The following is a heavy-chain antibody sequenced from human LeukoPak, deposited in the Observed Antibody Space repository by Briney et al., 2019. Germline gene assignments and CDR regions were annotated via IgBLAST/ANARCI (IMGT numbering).Heavy chain of an antibody. CDR3: ARDQNWAFDY. J-gene: IGHJ4*02. CDR1: GFTLSSYS. V-gene: IGHV3-48*04. Sequence: GGSLRLSCEVSGFTLSSYSIIWVRQVPGKGLELVSYITPGSGTIYFADSVKGRFTISRDNAKNSLYLQMNSLRVEDTGVYYCARDQNWAFDYWGQGTLVTVSS. CDR2: ITPGSGTI. D-gene: IGHD7-27*01.